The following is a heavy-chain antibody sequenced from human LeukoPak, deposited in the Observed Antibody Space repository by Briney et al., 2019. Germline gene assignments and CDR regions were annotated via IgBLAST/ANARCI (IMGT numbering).Heavy chain of an antibody. CDR1: GFTFSSYS. CDR2: ISSSSSYI. Sequence: GGSLRVSCAASGFTFSSYSMNWVRQAPGNGLEWVSSISSSSSYIYYADSVKGRFTISRDNSKNTLYLQMNSLRAEDTAVYYCARDMVAVAGYDAFDIWGQGTMVTVSS. D-gene: IGHD6-19*01. V-gene: IGHV3-21*01. CDR3: ARDMVAVAGYDAFDI. J-gene: IGHJ3*02.